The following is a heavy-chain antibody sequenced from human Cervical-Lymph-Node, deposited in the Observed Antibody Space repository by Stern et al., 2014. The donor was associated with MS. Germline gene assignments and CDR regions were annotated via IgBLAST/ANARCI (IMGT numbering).Heavy chain of an antibody. J-gene: IGHJ4*02. V-gene: IGHV5-51*01. CDR1: GYTFSSNW. D-gene: IGHD2-21*02. Sequence: VQLVESGAEVKKPGESLRISCKGFGYTFSSNWIGWVRQMPGKGLEWMGIINPDDSNTHYIPSFRGQVTTSADKSINTAYLHGMSVRASDTAIYDSARRIRRGDPDYWGQGTLVTVSS. CDR3: ARRIRRGDPDY. CDR2: INPDDSNT.